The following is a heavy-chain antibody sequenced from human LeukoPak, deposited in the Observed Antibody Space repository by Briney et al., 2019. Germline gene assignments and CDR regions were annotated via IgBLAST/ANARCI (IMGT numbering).Heavy chain of an antibody. CDR1: GFTFSDYY. CDR2: ISGSSSTI. D-gene: IGHD3-3*01. Sequence: GGSLRLSCAASGFTFSDYYMSWIRQAPGKGLEWVSYISGSSSTIYYADSVKGRFSISRDNAKNSLYLQMNSLRAEDTAVYYCARARGYDSRSGSRVLFDHWGQGTLVTVSS. V-gene: IGHV3-11*04. J-gene: IGHJ4*02. CDR3: ARARGYDSRSGSRVLFDH.